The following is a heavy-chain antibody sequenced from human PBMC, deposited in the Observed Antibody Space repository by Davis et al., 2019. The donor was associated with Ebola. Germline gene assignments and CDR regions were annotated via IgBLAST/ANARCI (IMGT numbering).Heavy chain of an antibody. J-gene: IGHJ4*02. D-gene: IGHD2-2*01. Sequence: MPSETLSLTCTVSGGSISSYYWSWIRQPPGKGLEWIGYIYYSGSTNYNPSLKSRVTISVDTSKNQFSLKLSSVTAADTAVYYCARLCISHSCYEGLDYWGQGTLVTVSS. CDR3: ARLCISHSCYEGLDY. CDR2: IYYSGST. V-gene: IGHV4-59*08. CDR1: GGSISSYY.